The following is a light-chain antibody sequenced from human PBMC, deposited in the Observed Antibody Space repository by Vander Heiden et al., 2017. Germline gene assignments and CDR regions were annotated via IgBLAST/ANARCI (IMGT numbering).Light chain of an antibody. J-gene: IGKJ1*01. Sequence: DIQMTQSPSSLSASVGDRVTITCRASQSISSYLNWYQQKPGKAPKLLIYAASSLQSGVPSRFSGSGSGTAFTLTISRLQPDDFATYYCQQSDSTPQTFGQGTKVEIK. CDR2: AAS. CDR3: QQSDSTPQT. CDR1: QSISSY. V-gene: IGKV1-39*01.